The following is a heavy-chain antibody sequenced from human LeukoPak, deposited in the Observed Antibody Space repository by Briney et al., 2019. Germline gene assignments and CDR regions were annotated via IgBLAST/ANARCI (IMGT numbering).Heavy chain of an antibody. CDR1: GYTFTSYY. J-gene: IGHJ4*02. Sequence: ASVKVSCKASGYTFTSYYMHWVRQAPGQGLEWMGIINPSGGSTSYAQKFQGRVTITADKSTSTAYMELSSLRSEDTAVYYCGTGRHVEESFFDYWGQGTLVTVSS. D-gene: IGHD1-14*01. CDR2: INPSGGST. V-gene: IGHV1-46*01. CDR3: GTGRHVEESFFDY.